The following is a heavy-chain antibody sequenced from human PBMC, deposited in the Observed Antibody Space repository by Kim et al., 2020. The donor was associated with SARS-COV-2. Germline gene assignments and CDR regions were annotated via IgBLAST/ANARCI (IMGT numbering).Heavy chain of an antibody. J-gene: IGHJ4*02. Sequence: GGSLRLSCAASGFTFSSSSMSWVRQAPGKGLEWVANIKHDGSEKYYVDSVKGRFTISRDNTKNSLYLQMNSLIAEDTAVYYCAKSLEYWGQGTLVTVSS. V-gene: IGHV3-7*01. CDR3: AKSLEY. CDR2: IKHDGSEK. CDR1: GFTFSSSS.